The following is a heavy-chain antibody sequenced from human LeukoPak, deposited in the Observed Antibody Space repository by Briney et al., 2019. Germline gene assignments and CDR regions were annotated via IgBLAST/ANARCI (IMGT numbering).Heavy chain of an antibody. Sequence: GGSLRLSCVASGFTFSTSWMNWVRQAPGKGLEWVANIKGDGSVQSYVDSVKGRFTISRDNAKNSLFLQMNSLRAEDTAVYYCARDLIIVAGPNWFDPWGQGTLVTVSS. J-gene: IGHJ5*02. CDR3: ARDLIIVAGPNWFDP. CDR1: GFTFSTSW. CDR2: IKGDGSVQ. D-gene: IGHD6-19*01. V-gene: IGHV3-7*04.